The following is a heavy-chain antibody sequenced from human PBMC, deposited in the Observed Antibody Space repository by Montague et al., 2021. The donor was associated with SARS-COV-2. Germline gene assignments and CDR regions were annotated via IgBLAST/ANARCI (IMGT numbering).Heavy chain of an antibody. CDR3: ASTYYYASGSLFDP. CDR2: FYTSGST. CDR1: GGSISSANYH. D-gene: IGHD3-10*01. Sequence: TLSLTCTVSGGSISSANYHWSWIRQPAGKGLEWIGRFYTSGSTNYNPSLKSRVAISADTSKNQFSLKLSSVTAADTAVYYCASTYYYASGSLFDPWGQGTLVTVSS. J-gene: IGHJ5*02. V-gene: IGHV4-61*02.